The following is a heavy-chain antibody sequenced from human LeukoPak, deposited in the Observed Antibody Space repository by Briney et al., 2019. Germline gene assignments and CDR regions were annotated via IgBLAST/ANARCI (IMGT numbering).Heavy chain of an antibody. V-gene: IGHV3-33*01. Sequence: PGGSLRLSCTASGFSFRTYNLHWVRQAPGKGLEWVAVISYNGGYIHYEDSVKGRFTISRDNSKNTLYLQMNSLRAEDTAVYYCARSYYYDSSGYYAFDIWGQGTMVTVSS. CDR3: ARSYYYDSSGYYAFDI. J-gene: IGHJ3*02. CDR1: GFSFRTYN. CDR2: ISYNGGYI. D-gene: IGHD3-22*01.